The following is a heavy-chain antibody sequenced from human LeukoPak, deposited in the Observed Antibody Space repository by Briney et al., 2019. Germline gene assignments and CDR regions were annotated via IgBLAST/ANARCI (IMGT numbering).Heavy chain of an antibody. Sequence: SETLSLTCTVSSGSISTPNWWSWVRQPPGKGLQWIGEIYHSGSTNYNPSLKSRVTISIDKSKNQFSLKLSSVTAADTAVYYCARKTLTNAFDIWGQGTMVTVSS. CDR2: IYHSGST. CDR3: ARKTLTNAFDI. CDR1: SGSISTPNW. J-gene: IGHJ3*02. V-gene: IGHV4-4*02.